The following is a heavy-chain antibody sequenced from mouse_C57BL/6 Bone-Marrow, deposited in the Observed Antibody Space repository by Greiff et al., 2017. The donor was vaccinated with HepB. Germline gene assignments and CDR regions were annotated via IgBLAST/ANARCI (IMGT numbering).Heavy chain of an antibody. CDR2: IDPETGGT. V-gene: IGHV1-15*01. D-gene: IGHD2-14*01. CDR1: GYTFTDYE. Sequence: VQLVESGAELVRPGASVTLSCKASGYTFTDYEMHWVKQTPVHGLEWIGAIDPETGGTAYNQKFKGKAILTADKSSSTAYMELRSLTSEDSAVYYCGQGVRVAYWGQGTLVTVSA. J-gene: IGHJ3*01. CDR3: GQGVRVAY.